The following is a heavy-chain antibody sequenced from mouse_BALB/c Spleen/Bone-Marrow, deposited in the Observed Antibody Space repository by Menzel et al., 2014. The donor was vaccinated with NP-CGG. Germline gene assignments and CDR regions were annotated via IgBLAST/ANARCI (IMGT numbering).Heavy chain of an antibody. J-gene: IGHJ2*01. D-gene: IGHD2-2*01. Sequence: VQLKESGGGLVQPGGSLRLSCATSGFTFTDYYMSWVRQPPGKALEWLGFIRNKANGYTTEYSASVKGRFTISRDNSQSILDLQMNTLRAEDSATYYCARDGYDDYWSQGTTLTVSS. CDR1: GFTFTDYY. CDR2: IRNKANGYTT. V-gene: IGHV7-3*02. CDR3: ARDGYDDY.